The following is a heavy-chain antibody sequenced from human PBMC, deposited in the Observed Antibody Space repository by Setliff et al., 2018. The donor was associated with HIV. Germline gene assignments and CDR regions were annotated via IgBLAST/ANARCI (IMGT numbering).Heavy chain of an antibody. J-gene: IGHJ6*03. CDR2: INHSGST. Sequence: SETLSLTCAVYGGSLSGYHWSWIRQSPEKGLEWIGEINHSGSTNYNPSLKSRVTMSVDTSKNQFSLKLSSVTAADTAVYYCAIASGNSSSWYTAWSYYYYMDVWGKGTTVTVSS. D-gene: IGHD6-13*01. CDR3: AIASGNSSSWYTAWSYYYYMDV. V-gene: IGHV4-34*01. CDR1: GGSLSGYH.